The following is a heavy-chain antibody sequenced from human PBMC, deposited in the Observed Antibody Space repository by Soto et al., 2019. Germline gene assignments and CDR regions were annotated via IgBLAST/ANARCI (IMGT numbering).Heavy chain of an antibody. CDR3: VRRLGIVFRPPRGMDV. J-gene: IGHJ6*02. D-gene: IGHD3-9*01. CDR1: GYTFNNYE. V-gene: IGHV1-8*01. Sequence: QVQLVQSGAEVKKPGASVKVSCKTSGYTFNNYEIHWVRQAPGQGLQWMGRLNPNSVNTDYAQKFQDRMSLTWNTSICTAFMGLSCLRPEDTAVYFCVRRLGIVFRPPRGMDVWGQGTTVIVSS. CDR2: LNPNSVNT.